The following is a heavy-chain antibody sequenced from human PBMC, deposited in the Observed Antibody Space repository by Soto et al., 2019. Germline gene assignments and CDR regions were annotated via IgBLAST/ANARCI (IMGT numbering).Heavy chain of an antibody. V-gene: IGHV1-69*13. J-gene: IGHJ6*02. D-gene: IGHD6-13*01. CDR2: IIPIFGTA. CDR3: ARVPVGSSWNYYYYGMDV. CDR1: GGTFSSYA. Sequence: SVKVSCKASGGTFSSYAISWVRQAPGQGLEWMGGIIPIFGTANYAQKFQGRVTITADESTSTAYMELSSLRSEDTAVYYCARVPVGSSWNYYYYGMDVWGQGTTVTVSS.